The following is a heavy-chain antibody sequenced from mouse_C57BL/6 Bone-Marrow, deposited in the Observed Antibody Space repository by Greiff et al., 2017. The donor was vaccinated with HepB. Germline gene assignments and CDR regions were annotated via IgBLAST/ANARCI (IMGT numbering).Heavy chain of an antibody. D-gene: IGHD1-1*01. V-gene: IGHV5-16*01. CDR3: ARGGEITTPLYAMDY. CDR2: INYDGSST. J-gene: IGHJ4*01. CDR1: GFTFSDYY. Sequence: DVQLQESEGGLVQPGSSMKLSCTASGFTFSDYYMAWVRQVPEKGLEWVANINYDGSSTYYLDSLKSRFIISRDNAKNILYLQMSSLKSEDTATYYCARGGEITTPLYAMDYWGQGTSVTVSS.